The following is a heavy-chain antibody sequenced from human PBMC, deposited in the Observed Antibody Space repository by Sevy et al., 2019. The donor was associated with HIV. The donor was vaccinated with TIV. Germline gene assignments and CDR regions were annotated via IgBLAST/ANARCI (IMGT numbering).Heavy chain of an antibody. CDR3: AKDLGNWELLRSSDY. CDR1: GFTFSSYA. V-gene: IGHV3-23*01. Sequence: GGSLRLSCAASGFTFSSYAMSWVRQAPGKGLEWVSAISGSGGSTYYADSVKGRFTISRDNSKNTLYLQMNSLRAEDTALYYCAKDLGNWELLRSSDYWGQGTLVTVSS. J-gene: IGHJ4*02. D-gene: IGHD1-26*01. CDR2: ISGSGGST.